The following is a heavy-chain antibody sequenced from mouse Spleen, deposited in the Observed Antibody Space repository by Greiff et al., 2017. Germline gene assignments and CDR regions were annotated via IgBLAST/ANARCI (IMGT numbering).Heavy chain of an antibody. CDR1: GYSITSDYA. V-gene: IGHV3-2*02. Sequence: ESGPGLVKPSQSLSLTCTVTGYSITSDYAWNWIRQFPGNKLEWMGYISYSGSTSYNPSLKSRISITRDTSKNQFFLQLNSVTTEDTATYYCARGDGYYAMDYWGQGTSVTVSS. CDR3: ARGDGYYAMDY. D-gene: IGHD2-3*01. J-gene: IGHJ4*01. CDR2: ISYSGST.